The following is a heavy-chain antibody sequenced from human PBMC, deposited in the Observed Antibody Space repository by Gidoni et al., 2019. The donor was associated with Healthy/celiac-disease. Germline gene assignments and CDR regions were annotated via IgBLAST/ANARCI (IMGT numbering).Heavy chain of an antibody. CDR3: AKDDFWSGSPMDY. Sequence: QVQLVESGGGVVQPGRSLRLSCAASGFTFSRYGVHWVRQAPGKGLEWWAVISYDGSNKYYADSVKGRFPISRDNSKNTLYLQMNSLRAEDTAVYYCAKDDFWSGSPMDYWGQGTLVTVSS. J-gene: IGHJ4*02. CDR2: ISYDGSNK. V-gene: IGHV3-30*18. D-gene: IGHD3-3*01. CDR1: GFTFSRYG.